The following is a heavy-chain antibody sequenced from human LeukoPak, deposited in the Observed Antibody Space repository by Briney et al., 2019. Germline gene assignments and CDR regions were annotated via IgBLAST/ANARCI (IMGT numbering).Heavy chain of an antibody. CDR3: ARLPPSVFGAGTEDFDY. CDR2: ISHDGSKT. J-gene: IGHJ4*02. D-gene: IGHD1-7*01. CDR1: GFTFSTYG. V-gene: IGHV3-30*03. Sequence: GGSLRLSCAASGFTFSTYGMYWVRQAPGKGLESVAVISHDGSKTYYADSVRGRFTISRDNSKNTLYLQMHILGAEDTAVYYCARLPPSVFGAGTEDFDYWGQGTLVTVSS.